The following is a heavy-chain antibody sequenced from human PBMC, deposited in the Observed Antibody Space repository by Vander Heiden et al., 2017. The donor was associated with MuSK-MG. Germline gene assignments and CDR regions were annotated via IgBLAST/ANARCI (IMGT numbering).Heavy chain of an antibody. V-gene: IGHV4-39*07. CDR2: IYNSGTT. Sequence: QLQLQESGPGLVKPSETLSLTCTVSGDSIRRSSYYWGWIRQPPGKGLEGIGTIYNSGTTSYSPSLKSRVSISVDTSKNQFSLILNSVTAADTAMYYCARDRGYYGMDVWGQGTTVTVSS. J-gene: IGHJ6*02. CDR3: ARDRGYYGMDV. CDR1: GDSIRRSSYY.